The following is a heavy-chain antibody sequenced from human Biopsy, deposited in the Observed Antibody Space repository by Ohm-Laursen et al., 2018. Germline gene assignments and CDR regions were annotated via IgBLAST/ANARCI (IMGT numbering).Heavy chain of an antibody. V-gene: IGHV2-70*16. CDR2: IDRVVPK. D-gene: IGHD2-2*02. Sequence: TQTLTLTCTLSGFSLNTRGMSVTWIRQPPGKALEGLARIDRVVPKFYNGSLKTRLTISKDTSENHVVLTLSDVDPVNTATYYCARIPILVVPAAIVYRHRRHLQGLDVWGQGTTVIVSS. CDR3: ARIPILVVPAAIVYRHRRHLQGLDV. J-gene: IGHJ6*02. CDR1: GFSLNTRGMS.